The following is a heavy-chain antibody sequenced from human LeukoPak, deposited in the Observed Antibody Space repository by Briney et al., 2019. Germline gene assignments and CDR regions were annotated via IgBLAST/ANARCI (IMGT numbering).Heavy chain of an antibody. CDR3: ARDRATNFPGYYYYMDV. J-gene: IGHJ6*03. Sequence: PGGSLRLSCAASGFTFSSYSMNWVRQAPGKGLEGVSSISSSSSYIYYADSVKGRFTISRDNAKNSLYLQMNSLRAEDTAVYYCARDRATNFPGYYYYMDVWGKGTTVTVSS. CDR1: GFTFSSYS. V-gene: IGHV3-21*01. CDR2: ISSSSSYI. D-gene: IGHD5-24*01.